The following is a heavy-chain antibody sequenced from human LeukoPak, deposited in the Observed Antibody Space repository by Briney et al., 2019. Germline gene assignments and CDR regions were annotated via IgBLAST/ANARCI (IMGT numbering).Heavy chain of an antibody. CDR1: GYTFTGYY. Sequence: GASVKVSCKASGYTFTGYYMHWVRQAPGQGLEWMGWINPNSGGTNYAQKFQGRVTMTRDTSINTAYMELSRLKSDDTAVYYCARYYYDRSGYFPFDIWGQGTMVTVSS. J-gene: IGHJ3*02. D-gene: IGHD3-22*01. V-gene: IGHV1-2*02. CDR2: INPNSGGT. CDR3: ARYYYDRSGYFPFDI.